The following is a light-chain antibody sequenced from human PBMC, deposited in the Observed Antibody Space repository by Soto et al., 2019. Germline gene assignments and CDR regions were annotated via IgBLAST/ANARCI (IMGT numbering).Light chain of an antibody. CDR2: EVS. J-gene: IGLJ3*02. Sequence: QSALTQPASVSGSPGQSITISCTGTNYDIGGYNYVSWYQQHPGKAPKLIISEVSDRPSGVSSRFSGSKSGNRASLTISGLQAEDEADYFCGSYTSRNTLEMLFGGGTQLTVL. CDR3: GSYTSRNTLEML. V-gene: IGLV2-14*01. CDR1: NYDIGGYNY.